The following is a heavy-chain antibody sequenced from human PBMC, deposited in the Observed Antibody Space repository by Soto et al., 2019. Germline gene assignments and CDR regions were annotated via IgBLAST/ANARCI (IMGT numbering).Heavy chain of an antibody. V-gene: IGHV3-23*01. CDR3: AKKIAVAGSHWFDP. J-gene: IGHJ5*02. D-gene: IGHD6-19*01. Sequence: PGGSLRLSCAASGFTFSSYAMSWVRQAPGKGLERVSAISGSGGSTCYADSVKGRFTISRDNSKNTLYLQMNSLRAEDTAVYYCAKKIAVAGSHWFDPWGQGTLVTVSS. CDR2: ISGSGGST. CDR1: GFTFSSYA.